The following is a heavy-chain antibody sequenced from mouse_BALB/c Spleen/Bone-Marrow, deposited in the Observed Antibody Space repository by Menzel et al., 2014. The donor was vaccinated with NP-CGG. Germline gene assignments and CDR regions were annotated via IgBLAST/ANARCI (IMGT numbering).Heavy chain of an antibody. V-gene: IGHV5-2*01. J-gene: IGHJ3*01. Sequence: EVKLVESGGGLVQPGESLKLSCESTEYEFPSHDMPWVRKTLEKRLELVAAINSDGGSTYYPDTMERRFIISRDNTKKTLYLQMSSLRSEDTALYYCARHGGYDPFAYWGQGTLVTVSA. CDR1: EYEFPSHD. CDR3: ARHGGYDPFAY. D-gene: IGHD2-2*01. CDR2: INSDGGST.